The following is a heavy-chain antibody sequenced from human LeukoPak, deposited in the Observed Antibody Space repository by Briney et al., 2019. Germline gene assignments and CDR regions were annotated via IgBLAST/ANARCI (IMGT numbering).Heavy chain of an antibody. CDR3: AKYMYSSNWYCPFDI. CDR2: INNSGGNT. CDR1: GFTFSNYA. J-gene: IGHJ3*02. Sequence: GGSLRLSRAASGFTFSNYAMTWVRQAPGEGLEWVSTINNSGGNTYYAVSVKGRFTISRDNSENTLYLQMSTLRAEDTDAYYCAKYMYSSNWYCPFDIWGQGTMVTVSS. V-gene: IGHV3-23*01. D-gene: IGHD6-13*01.